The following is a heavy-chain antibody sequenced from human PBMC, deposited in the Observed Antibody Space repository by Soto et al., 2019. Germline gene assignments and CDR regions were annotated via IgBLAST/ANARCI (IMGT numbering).Heavy chain of an antibody. D-gene: IGHD3-3*01. V-gene: IGHV1-69*02. CDR1: GGTLSNYN. CDR2: ISPILGIT. Sequence: QVHLVQSGAEVKKPGSSVKVSCKASGGTLSNYNFNWVRQAPGQGLEWMGRISPILGITDYAQRFQGRVTITADKSTSIAYMEVNNLRSEDTAVYYWAPSFATMRDNWFDPWGQGTLVTVSS. CDR3: APSFATMRDNWFDP. J-gene: IGHJ5*02.